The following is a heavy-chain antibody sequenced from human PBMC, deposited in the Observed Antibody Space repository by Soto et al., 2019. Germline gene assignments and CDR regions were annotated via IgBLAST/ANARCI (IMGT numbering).Heavy chain of an antibody. CDR3: AIEPGSVGIDP. Sequence: NPSESLSLTCTVSFGSISSSSYCWRSIRQPPGKGLEWIGSIYYSGSTYYNPSLKSRVTISVDTSKNQFSLKLSSVTAADTAVYYCAIEPGSVGIDPWGQGTLVTVSS. CDR1: FGSISSSSYC. CDR2: IYYSGST. V-gene: IGHV4-39*02. J-gene: IGHJ5*02. D-gene: IGHD2-15*01.